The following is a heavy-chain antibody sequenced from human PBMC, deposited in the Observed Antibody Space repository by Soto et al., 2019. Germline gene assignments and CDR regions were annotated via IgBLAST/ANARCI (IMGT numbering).Heavy chain of an antibody. CDR3: AKDLLTVTRSSYFDY. Sequence: EVQLLESGGGLVQPGGSLRLSCAASGFTFSSYAMSWVRQAPGKGLEWVSAISGSGGSTYYADSVKGRFTISRDNSQNLLYLQMNSLRAEETAVYYCAKDLLTVTRSSYFDYWGQGTLVTVSS. CDR1: GFTFSSYA. CDR2: ISGSGGST. J-gene: IGHJ4*02. D-gene: IGHD4-17*01. V-gene: IGHV3-23*01.